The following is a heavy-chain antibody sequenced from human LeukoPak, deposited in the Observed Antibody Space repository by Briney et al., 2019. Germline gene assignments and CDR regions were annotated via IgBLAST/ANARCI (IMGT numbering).Heavy chain of an antibody. Sequence: PSETLSLTCAVYGGSFSGYYWSWIRQPPGKGLEWIGEINHSGSTNYNPSPKSRVTISVDTSKNQFSLKLSSVTAADTAVYYCATQRPYDSSGYYWSDYWGQGTLVTVSS. CDR3: ATQRPYDSSGYYWSDY. V-gene: IGHV4-34*01. J-gene: IGHJ4*02. D-gene: IGHD3-22*01. CDR1: GGSFSGYY. CDR2: INHSGST.